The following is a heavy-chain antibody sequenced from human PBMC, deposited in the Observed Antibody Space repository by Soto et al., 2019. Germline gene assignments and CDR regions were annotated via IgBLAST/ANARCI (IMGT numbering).Heavy chain of an antibody. D-gene: IGHD3-16*01. J-gene: IGHJ4*02. CDR1: GYNFIAYY. CDR2: VSPNNGAT. V-gene: IGHV1-2*02. Sequence: CKTSGYNFIAYYVHWVRQAPGQGLEWMGYVSPNNGATIYAQKFQGRVTLTRDTSISTAYMDLTRLTSDDTAIYYCARIEGSASLAGDWGQGTQVTVSS. CDR3: ARIEGSASLAGD.